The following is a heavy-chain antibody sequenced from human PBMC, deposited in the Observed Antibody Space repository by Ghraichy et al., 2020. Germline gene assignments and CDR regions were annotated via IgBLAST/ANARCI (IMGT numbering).Heavy chain of an antibody. CDR3: ARGMYSNYWFDP. J-gene: IGHJ5*02. Sequence: GGSLRLSCAASGFTFSSYWMHWVRQAPGRGLVWVSRINSDVSSTTYADSVKGRFTISRDNAKNTLYLQMNSLRAEDTAVYYCARGMYSNYWFDPWGQGTLVTVSS. CDR1: GFTFSSYW. D-gene: IGHD4-11*01. CDR2: INSDVSST. V-gene: IGHV3-74*01.